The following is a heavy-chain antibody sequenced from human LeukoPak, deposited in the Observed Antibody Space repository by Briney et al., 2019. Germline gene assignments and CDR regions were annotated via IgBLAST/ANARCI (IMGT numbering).Heavy chain of an antibody. V-gene: IGHV1-69*13. CDR2: IIPIFGTA. CDR1: GYTFTSYA. Sequence: SVKVSCKASGYTFTSYAISWVRQAPGQGLEWMGGIIPIFGTANYAQKFQGRVTVTADESTSTAYMELSSLRSEDTAVYYCARDHEVDSSGYHPIYWFDPWGQGTLVTVSS. D-gene: IGHD3-22*01. J-gene: IGHJ5*02. CDR3: ARDHEVDSSGYHPIYWFDP.